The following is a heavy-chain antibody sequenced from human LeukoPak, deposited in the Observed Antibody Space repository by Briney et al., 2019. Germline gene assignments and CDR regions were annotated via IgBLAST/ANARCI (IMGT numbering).Heavy chain of an antibody. J-gene: IGHJ4*02. CDR2: ISAYNGNT. CDR3: ARFMITFGLDGTPSVGFDY. V-gene: IGHV1-18*01. Sequence: ASVKVSCKASGYTFTSYGISWVRQAPGQGLEWMGWISAYNGNTNYAQKFQGRVTMTRNTSISTAYMELSSLRSEDTAVYYCARFMITFGLDGTPSVGFDYWGQGTLVTVSS. D-gene: IGHD3-16*01. CDR1: GYTFTSYG.